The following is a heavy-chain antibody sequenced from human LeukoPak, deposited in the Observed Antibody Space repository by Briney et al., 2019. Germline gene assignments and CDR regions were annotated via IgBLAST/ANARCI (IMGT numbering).Heavy chain of an antibody. CDR3: ILSSGFMYYFDY. V-gene: IGHV3-11*01. CDR2: ISSSGSTI. D-gene: IGHD3-22*01. J-gene: IGHJ4*02. Sequence: GSLRLSCAASGFTFTDYYLSWIRQAPGKGLEWVSYISSSGSTIFYADSVKGRFTVSRDNGKSSLYLEMNSLRAEDTAVYYCILSSGFMYYFDYWGQGTLVTVSS. CDR1: GFTFTDYY.